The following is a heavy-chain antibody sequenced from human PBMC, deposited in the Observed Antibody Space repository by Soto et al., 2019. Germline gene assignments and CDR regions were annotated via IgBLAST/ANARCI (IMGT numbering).Heavy chain of an antibody. D-gene: IGHD6-13*01. CDR2: IIPILGIA. V-gene: IGHV1-69*04. Sequence: GASVKVSCKASGGTFSSYTISWVRQAPGQGLEWMGRIIPILGIANYAQKFQGRVTITADKSTSTAYMELSSLRSEDTAVYYCARDSMAAASTDYPYNWFDPWGQGTLVTVSS. CDR1: GGTFSSYT. CDR3: ARDSMAAASTDYPYNWFDP. J-gene: IGHJ5*02.